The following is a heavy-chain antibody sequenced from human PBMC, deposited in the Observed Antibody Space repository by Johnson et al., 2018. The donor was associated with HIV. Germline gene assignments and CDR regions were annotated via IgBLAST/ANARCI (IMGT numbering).Heavy chain of an antibody. J-gene: IGHJ3*02. V-gene: IGHV3-7*03. CDR3: TTPLLVVANRPSEEGYNDAFDI. CDR1: GFTFDDYG. CDR2: ISYDGSEK. Sequence: VQLVESGGGVVRPGGSLRLSCAASGFTFDDYGMSWVRQAPGKGLEWVAVISYDGSEKYYVDSVKGRFTISRDNAKNSLYLQMNRLKTEDTAVYYCTTPLLVVANRPSEEGYNDAFDIWGQGTMVTVSS. D-gene: IGHD1-26*01.